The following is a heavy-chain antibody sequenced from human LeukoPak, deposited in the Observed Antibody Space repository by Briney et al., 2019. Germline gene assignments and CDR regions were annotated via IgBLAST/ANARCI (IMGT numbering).Heavy chain of an antibody. V-gene: IGHV3-7*04. D-gene: IGHD5-12*01. Sequence: GGSLRLSCTASGFTFSRYWMTWVRQAPGKGLEWVANIKEDGSAKYYVDSMKGQFTISRDNAKNSLYLQINSLRAEDTAVYYCARDSPGYGGYSYWGQGTLVTVSS. CDR3: ARDSPGYGGYSY. CDR2: IKEDGSAK. CDR1: GFTFSRYW. J-gene: IGHJ4*02.